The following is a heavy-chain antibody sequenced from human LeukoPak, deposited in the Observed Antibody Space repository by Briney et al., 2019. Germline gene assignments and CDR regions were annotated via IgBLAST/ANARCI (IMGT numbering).Heavy chain of an antibody. D-gene: IGHD2-21*01. Sequence: SETLSLTCSVSGDSPTSYSWSWIRQSPGKGLEWIGYIYYTGATEYNPSLKSRVTISIDTSKNRFSLKLISVTAADTAVYFCARVMGTGVIDDAFEIWGQGTMVTVSS. J-gene: IGHJ3*02. CDR1: GDSPTSYS. V-gene: IGHV4-59*01. CDR3: ARVMGTGVIDDAFEI. CDR2: IYYTGAT.